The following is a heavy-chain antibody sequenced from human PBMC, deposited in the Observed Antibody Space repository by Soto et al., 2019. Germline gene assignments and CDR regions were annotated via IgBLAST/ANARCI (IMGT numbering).Heavy chain of an antibody. V-gene: IGHV3-7*03. D-gene: IGHD6-19*01. CDR2: IKQDGSEK. CDR3: ARAHSSGWYIKFDY. CDR1: GFTFSSYW. Sequence: CGSLRLSCAASGFTFSSYWMSWVRQAPGKGLEGVANIKQDGSEKYYVDSVKGRFTISRDNAKNSLYLQMNSLRAEDTAVYYCARAHSSGWYIKFDYWGQGTLVTASS. J-gene: IGHJ4*02.